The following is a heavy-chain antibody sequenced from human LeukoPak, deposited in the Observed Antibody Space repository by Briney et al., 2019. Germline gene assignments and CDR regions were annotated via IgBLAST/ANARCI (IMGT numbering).Heavy chain of an antibody. J-gene: IGHJ3*02. CDR1: GDSISSHY. Sequence: SETLSLTCSVSGDSISSHYWSWIRQPPGKGLEWIGYIYYSGSTKYSPSLKSRVTISVDTTRHQFFLKLSSVTAADTALYYCARSGYSYGADSFDIWGQGTMVTVSS. D-gene: IGHD5-18*01. CDR3: ARSGYSYGADSFDI. V-gene: IGHV4-59*11. CDR2: IYYSGST.